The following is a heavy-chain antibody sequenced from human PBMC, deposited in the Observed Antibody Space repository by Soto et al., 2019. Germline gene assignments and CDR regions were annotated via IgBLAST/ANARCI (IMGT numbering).Heavy chain of an antibody. Sequence: VQLVESGGGVVQPGRSLRLSCAASGLIFSSYGIPWVRQAPGKGLEWVAAISYDGSNKYYTDSVKGRFTISRDNSKNTLYLQMNSLRAEDTAVYYCAKDRTVTGWVQYDMDVWGPGTTVTVSS. V-gene: IGHV3-30*18. CDR2: ISYDGSNK. CDR1: GLIFSSYG. CDR3: AKDRTVTGWVQYDMDV. D-gene: IGHD4-17*01. J-gene: IGHJ6*02.